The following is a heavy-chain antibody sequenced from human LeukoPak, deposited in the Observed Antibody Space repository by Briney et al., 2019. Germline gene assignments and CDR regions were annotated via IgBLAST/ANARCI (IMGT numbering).Heavy chain of an antibody. CDR1: GASISSYY. V-gene: IGHV4-59*08. J-gene: IGHJ4*02. D-gene: IGHD3-22*01. Sequence: PSETLSLTCTVSGASISSYYWSWIRQPPGKGLEWIGYIYYSGSTNYNPSLKSRATISVDTSKNQFSLKLSSVTAADTAVYYCATSSGYNPYYFDYWGQGTLVSVSS. CDR2: IYYSGST. CDR3: ATSSGYNPYYFDY.